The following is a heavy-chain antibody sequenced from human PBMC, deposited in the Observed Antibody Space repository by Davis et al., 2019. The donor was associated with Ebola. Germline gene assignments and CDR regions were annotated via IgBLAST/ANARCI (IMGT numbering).Heavy chain of an antibody. Sequence: GESLKISCAASGFTVSSNYMSWVRQAPGKGLEWVSAISGSGGSTYYADSVKGRFTISRDNSKNTLYLQMNSLRAEDTAVYYCAKDRYYYDSSGSKKEAFDYWGQGTLVTVSS. CDR2: ISGSGGST. V-gene: IGHV3-23*01. D-gene: IGHD3-22*01. CDR1: GFTVSSNY. J-gene: IGHJ4*02. CDR3: AKDRYYYDSSGSKKEAFDY.